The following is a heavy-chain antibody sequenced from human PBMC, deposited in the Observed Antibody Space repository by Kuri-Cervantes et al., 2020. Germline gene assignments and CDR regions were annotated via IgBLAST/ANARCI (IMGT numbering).Heavy chain of an antibody. CDR2: VSNDGSNK. D-gene: IGHD6-13*01. CDR1: GFTFSNYG. CDR3: ANWAGISSNWYGPFDY. V-gene: IGHV3-30*18. Sequence: GESLKISCAASGFTFSNYGMHWVRQAPGKGLEWIAVVSNDGSNKYYADSVKGRFTISRDNSKSTLYLQMSSLRTEDTAVYYCANWAGISSNWYGPFDYWGQGSLVTVSS. J-gene: IGHJ4*02.